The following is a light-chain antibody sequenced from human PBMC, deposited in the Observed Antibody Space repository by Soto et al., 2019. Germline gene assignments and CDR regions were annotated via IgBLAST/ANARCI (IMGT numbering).Light chain of an antibody. CDR2: EVS. CDR3: SSYTTRTTLYV. CDR1: SSDVGSYNY. J-gene: IGLJ1*01. V-gene: IGLV2-14*01. Sequence: ALAQPASVSGSPGQSITISCTGTSSDVGSYNYVSWYQLHPGKAPKLMIYEVSNRPSGVSNRFSGSKSGDTASLTISGLQAEDEADYYCSSYTTRTTLYVFGTGTKVTVL.